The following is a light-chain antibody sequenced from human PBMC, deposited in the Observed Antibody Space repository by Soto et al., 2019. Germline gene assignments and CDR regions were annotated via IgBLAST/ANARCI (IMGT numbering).Light chain of an antibody. V-gene: IGLV1-40*01. CDR3: QSYDSSLSGEGV. J-gene: IGLJ1*01. CDR1: SSKIGAGYD. Sequence: QSVLTQPPPVSGAPGQRGTISCTGSSSKIGAGYDVHWYQQLPGTAPKLLIYGNSNRPSGVPDRFSGSKSGTSASLAITGLQAEDEADYYCQSYDSSLSGEGVFGTGTKVTVL. CDR2: GNS.